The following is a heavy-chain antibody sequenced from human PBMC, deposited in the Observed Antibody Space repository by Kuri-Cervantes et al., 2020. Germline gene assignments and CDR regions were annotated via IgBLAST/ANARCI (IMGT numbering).Heavy chain of an antibody. CDR2: IKHDGSEK. Sequence: GESLKISCAASGFNFGDYWMAWVRQAPGQGLEWVATIKHDGSEKYYVDSLKGRFTISRDSAKNSLYLQMSSLRAEDTAVYYCAKVVAYGSGSYYNDWGQGTLVTVSS. V-gene: IGHV3-7*03. D-gene: IGHD3-10*01. CDR1: GFNFGDYW. CDR3: AKVVAYGSGSYYND. J-gene: IGHJ4*02.